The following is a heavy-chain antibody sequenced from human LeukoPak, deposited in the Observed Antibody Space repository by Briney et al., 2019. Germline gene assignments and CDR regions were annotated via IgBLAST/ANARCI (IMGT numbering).Heavy chain of an antibody. D-gene: IGHD2-21*02. CDR1: GIPFSSFG. CDR2: IWYDGSNK. J-gene: IGHJ4*01. CDR3: ARDRGAYCGGDCYLGFDY. Sequence: GRSLRLSCAAPGIPFSSFGMHWLRQAPGKGLEWVAFIWYDGSNKYYTDSVKGRFTISRDNSKNTLYLQMNSLTAEDTAVYYCARDRGAYCGGDCYLGFDYWGRGTLVTVSS. V-gene: IGHV3-33*01.